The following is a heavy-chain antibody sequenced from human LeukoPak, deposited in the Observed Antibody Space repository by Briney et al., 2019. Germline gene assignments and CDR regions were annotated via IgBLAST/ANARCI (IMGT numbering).Heavy chain of an antibody. CDR2: ISSSSSYI. J-gene: IGHJ4*02. CDR3: ARDDGGIAVAGYDY. V-gene: IGHV3-21*01. D-gene: IGHD6-19*01. Sequence: GGSLRLSCAASRFTFSSYSMNWVRQAPGKGLEWVSSISSSSSYIYYADSVKGRFTISRDNAKNSLYLQMNSLRAEDTAVYYCARDDGGIAVAGYDYWGQGTLVTVSS. CDR1: RFTFSSYS.